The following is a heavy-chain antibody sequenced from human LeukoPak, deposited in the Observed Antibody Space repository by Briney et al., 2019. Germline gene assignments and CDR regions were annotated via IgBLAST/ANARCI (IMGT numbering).Heavy chain of an antibody. Sequence: PSETLSLTCTVSGGSISSYYWSWIRQPPGKGLEWIGSIYYSGTTNYNPSLKTRATISVDTSKNQFSLKLSSVTAADTAMYFCARDMESGSTRGRAFNIWGQGTMVTVSS. CDR3: ARDMESGSTRGRAFNI. D-gene: IGHD1-26*01. V-gene: IGHV4-59*01. CDR1: GGSISSYY. CDR2: IYYSGTT. J-gene: IGHJ3*02.